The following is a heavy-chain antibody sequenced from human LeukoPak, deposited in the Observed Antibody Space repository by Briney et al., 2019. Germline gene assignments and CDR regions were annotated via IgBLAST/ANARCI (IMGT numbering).Heavy chain of an antibody. CDR1: GFTFSSYG. J-gene: IGHJ3*02. D-gene: IGHD1-26*01. V-gene: IGHV3-23*01. Sequence: GGTLRLSCAASGFTFSSYGMSWVRQAPGKGLEWVSAISGSGGSTSYADSVKGRFTISRDNAKNTLFVQMNSLRVEDTAVYYCARIGAATHAFDIWGQGTMVTVSS. CDR3: ARIGAATHAFDI. CDR2: ISGSGGST.